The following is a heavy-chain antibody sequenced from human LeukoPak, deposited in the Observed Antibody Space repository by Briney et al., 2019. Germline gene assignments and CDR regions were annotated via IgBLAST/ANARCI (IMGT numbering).Heavy chain of an antibody. CDR2: IYYSGST. Sequence: PSETLSLTCTVSGGSISSYYWSWIRQPPGKGLEWIGYIYYSGSTNYNPSLKSRVTLSVDTSKDQFSLKLSSVTAADTAVYYCARGRGSYGLYGMDVWGQGTTVTVSS. J-gene: IGHJ6*02. V-gene: IGHV4-59*01. CDR3: ARGRGSYGLYGMDV. D-gene: IGHD1-26*01. CDR1: GGSISSYY.